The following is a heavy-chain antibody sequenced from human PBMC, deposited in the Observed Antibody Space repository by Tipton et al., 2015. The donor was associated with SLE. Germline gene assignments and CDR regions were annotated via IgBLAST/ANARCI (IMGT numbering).Heavy chain of an antibody. CDR1: GGSISSSSYY. Sequence: TLSLTCAVSGGSISSSSYYWGWIRQPPGKGLEWIGSLYYSGSTYYNPSLKSRVTISGDTSKNQFSLNLSSVTAADTAVYYCARVVHSSGWPYYFDYWGQGTLVTVSS. J-gene: IGHJ4*02. V-gene: IGHV4-39*07. CDR3: ARVVHSSGWPYYFDY. CDR2: LYYSGST. D-gene: IGHD6-19*01.